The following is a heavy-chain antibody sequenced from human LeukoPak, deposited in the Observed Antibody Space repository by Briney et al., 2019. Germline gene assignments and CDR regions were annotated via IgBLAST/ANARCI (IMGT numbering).Heavy chain of an antibody. D-gene: IGHD5-18*01. J-gene: IGHJ6*03. V-gene: IGHV4-34*01. CDR3: ARHGSYGVGDYYYYMDV. Sequence: SETLSLTCAVYGGAFSGYYWSWIRQPPGKGLEWIGEINHSGSTNYNPSLKSRVTISVDTSKNQFSLKLSSVTAADTAVYYCARHGSYGVGDYYYYMDVWGKGTTVTVSS. CDR2: INHSGST. CDR1: GGAFSGYY.